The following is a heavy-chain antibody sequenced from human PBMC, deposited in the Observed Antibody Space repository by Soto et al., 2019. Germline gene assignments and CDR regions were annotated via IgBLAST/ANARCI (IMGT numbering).Heavy chain of an antibody. CDR1: GGSFSGYY. CDR3: ASVLSSSNPPYYYGMDV. CDR2: INHSGST. Sequence: SETLSLTCAVYGGSFSGYYWSWIRQPPGKGLEWIVEINHSGSTNYNPSLKSRVTISVDTSKNQFSLKLSSVTAADTAVYYCASVLSSSNPPYYYGMDVWGQGTTVTVSS. V-gene: IGHV4-34*01. D-gene: IGHD6-6*01. J-gene: IGHJ6*02.